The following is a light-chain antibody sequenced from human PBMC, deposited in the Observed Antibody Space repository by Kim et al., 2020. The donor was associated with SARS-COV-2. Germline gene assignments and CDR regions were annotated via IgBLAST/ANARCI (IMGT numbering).Light chain of an antibody. J-gene: IGKJ1*01. CDR3: QKYNGAPWT. V-gene: IGKV1-27*01. CDR1: QGINND. Sequence: ESVGDRVTITCRSSQGINNDLAWYQQKPGKVPKVLSYAASALQSGVPSRFSGSGSGTDFTLTISSLQPEDVGTYYCQKYNGAPWTFGQGTKVDIK. CDR2: AAS.